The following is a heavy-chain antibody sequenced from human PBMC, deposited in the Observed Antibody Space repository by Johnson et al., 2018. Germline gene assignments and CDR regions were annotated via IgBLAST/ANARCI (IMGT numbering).Heavy chain of an antibody. CDR2: IYHSGST. CDR3: ARLKPATYYYDSGGYYPPVNAFDI. D-gene: IGHD3-22*01. Sequence: QVQLQESGPGLVKPSGTLSLTCAVSGGSLSSSNWWSWVRQPPGKGLEWIGEIYHSGSTNYNPSLKRRVTISVDKSKNQFSLKLSSVTAADTAVYYCARLKPATYYYDSGGYYPPVNAFDIWGQGTMVTVSS. CDR1: GGSLSSSNW. J-gene: IGHJ3*02. V-gene: IGHV4-4*02.